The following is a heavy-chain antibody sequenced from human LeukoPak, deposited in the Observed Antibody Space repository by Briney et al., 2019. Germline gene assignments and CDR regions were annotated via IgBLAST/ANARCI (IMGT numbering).Heavy chain of an antibody. D-gene: IGHD3-22*01. Sequence: SETLSLTCTVSGGSINSYYWSWIRQPPGKGLEWIGYIYYSGSTKYNPSLKSRVTISVDTSKNQFSLQLSSVTAADTAVYYCAGGKYYYDSSSPDAFDIWGQGTMVTVSS. CDR2: IYYSGST. V-gene: IGHV4-59*01. CDR1: GGSINSYY. CDR3: AGGKYYYDSSSPDAFDI. J-gene: IGHJ3*02.